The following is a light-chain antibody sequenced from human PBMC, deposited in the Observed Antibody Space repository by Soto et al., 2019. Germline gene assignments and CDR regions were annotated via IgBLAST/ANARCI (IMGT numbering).Light chain of an antibody. CDR3: QQYGNSPVT. CDR2: GAS. Sequence: EIVLTQSPGTLSLSPGERATLSCRASQSVGGNYLTWYQQKPGQAPRLLIYGASSRASGIPDRFSGSGSGTDFTLTISRLEPEDFAEYYCQQYGNSPVTFGGGTKVEIK. V-gene: IGKV3-20*01. J-gene: IGKJ4*01. CDR1: QSVGGNY.